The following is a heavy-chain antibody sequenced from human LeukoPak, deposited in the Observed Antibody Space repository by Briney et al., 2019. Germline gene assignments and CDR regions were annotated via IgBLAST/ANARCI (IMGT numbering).Heavy chain of an antibody. D-gene: IGHD3-22*01. J-gene: IGHJ1*01. CDR3: ARGVSYYDSSGYYNEYFQH. V-gene: IGHV4-59*08. CDR1: GGSISSYY. CDR2: IYYSGST. Sequence: SETLSLTCTVSGGSISSYYWSWIRQPPVKGLEWIGYIYYSGSTNYNPSLKSRVTISVDTSKNQFSLKLSSVTAADTAVYYCARGVSYYDSSGYYNEYFQHWGQGTLVTVSS.